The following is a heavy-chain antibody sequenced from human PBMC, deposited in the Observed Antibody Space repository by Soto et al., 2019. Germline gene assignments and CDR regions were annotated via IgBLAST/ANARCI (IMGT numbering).Heavy chain of an antibody. CDR2: ISSDGSTK. Sequence: QVQLVESGGGVVQPGRSLRLSCAASGFTFSDYVMHWVRQAPGKGLEWVAVISSDGSTKYYTDCMKGRFTISRDNSKDTLYLQMNNLGGGDTAVYYCARQNSGWSYYFDFWGQGTLVTVSS. V-gene: IGHV3-30-3*01. J-gene: IGHJ4*02. D-gene: IGHD6-19*01. CDR1: GFTFSDYV. CDR3: ARQNSGWSYYFDF.